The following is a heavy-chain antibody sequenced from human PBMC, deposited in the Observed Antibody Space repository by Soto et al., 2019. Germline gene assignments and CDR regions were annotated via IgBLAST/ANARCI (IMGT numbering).Heavy chain of an antibody. CDR3: ARDDIVVIPGGYYNYGMDV. Sequence: QVQLVESGGGVVQPGRSLRLSCAASGFTFSDYAMHWVRQAPGKVLAWVAVVAYDGRSKYYADSVKGRFTIDRDNSRTNVYLQMNSMGDEDTAMYYCARDDIVVIPGGYYNYGMDVWGHGTTVTVSS. CDR2: VAYDGRSK. CDR1: GFTFSDYA. V-gene: IGHV3-30*04. D-gene: IGHD2-2*01. J-gene: IGHJ6*02.